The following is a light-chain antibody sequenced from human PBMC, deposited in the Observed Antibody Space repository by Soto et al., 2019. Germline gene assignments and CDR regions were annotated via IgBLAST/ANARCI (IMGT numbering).Light chain of an antibody. CDR3: SSYTSSSTTV. CDR1: SSDVGGYKY. CDR2: DVS. Sequence: QAVVTQPASVSGSPGQSITISCTGTSSDVGGYKYVSWYQQHPGKAPKLMIYDVSNRPSGVSDRFSGSKSGNTASLTISGLQTEDEADYYCSSYTSSSTTVFGTGTKLTVL. V-gene: IGLV2-14*03. J-gene: IGLJ1*01.